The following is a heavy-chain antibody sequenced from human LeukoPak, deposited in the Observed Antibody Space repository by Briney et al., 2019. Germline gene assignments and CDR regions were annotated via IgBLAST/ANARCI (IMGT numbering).Heavy chain of an antibody. CDR3: ATSRAPSYYYDSSGYYPRYFDY. D-gene: IGHD3-22*01. J-gene: IGHJ4*02. V-gene: IGHV1-69*13. CDR2: IIPIFGTA. Sequence: PVKVSCKASGGTFSSYAVSWVRQAPGQGLEWMGGIIPIFGTANYAQKFQGRVTITADESTSTAYMELSSLRSEDTAVYYCATSRAPSYYYDSSGYYPRYFDYWGQGTLVTVSS. CDR1: GGTFSSYA.